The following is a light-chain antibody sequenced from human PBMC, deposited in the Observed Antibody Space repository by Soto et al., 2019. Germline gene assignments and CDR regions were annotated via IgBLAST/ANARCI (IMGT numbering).Light chain of an antibody. CDR2: EAS. CDR1: QTLSSGY. CDR3: KHHSNLPLT. Sequence: EIVLTQSPATLSSFPGDRLTLSCRASQTLSSGYLAWYQQKPGQAPRILIYEASNRATGVPARFSGSGFGTDFTLTIISLEPEDFAVYYCKHHSNLPLTFGGGTKVDIK. V-gene: IGKV3D-20*02. J-gene: IGKJ4*01.